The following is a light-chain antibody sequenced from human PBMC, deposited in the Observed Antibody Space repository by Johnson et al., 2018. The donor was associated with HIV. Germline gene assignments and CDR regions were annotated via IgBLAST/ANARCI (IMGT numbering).Light chain of an antibody. CDR1: SSIIRNNY. V-gene: IGLV1-51*02. J-gene: IGLJ1*01. CDR2: END. CDR3: GTWDSSLSAPLYV. Sequence: QPVLTQPPSVSAAPGQKVTISCSGSSSIIRNNYVSWYQQLPGAAPKLLIYENDRRPSGIPDRFSGSKSGTSATLGITGLQTGDEADYYCGTWDSSLSAPLYVFGTGTKVTVL.